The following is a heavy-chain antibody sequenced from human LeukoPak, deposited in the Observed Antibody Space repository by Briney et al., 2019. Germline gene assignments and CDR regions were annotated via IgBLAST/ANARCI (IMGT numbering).Heavy chain of an antibody. D-gene: IGHD3-10*01. CDR3: AKPHVGSGSYHYSYFDN. J-gene: IGHJ4*02. Sequence: GGSLRLSCAASGFTFSGYAMSWVRQAPGKGLEWVSVFSGSGSDTNYADSVKGRFTVSRDKSKNTLYLQMNSLRAEDTALYYCAKPHVGSGSYHYSYFDNWGQGTLVTVSS. V-gene: IGHV3-23*01. CDR1: GFTFSGYA. CDR2: FSGSGSDT.